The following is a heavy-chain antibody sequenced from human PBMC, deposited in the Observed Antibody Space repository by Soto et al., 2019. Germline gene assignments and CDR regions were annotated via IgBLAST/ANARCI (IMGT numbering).Heavy chain of an antibody. CDR3: ARRAYYYDSSGYYHYGMDV. J-gene: IGHJ6*02. CDR2: IYYSGST. Sequence: QVQLQESGPGLVKPSQTLSLTCTVSGGSISSGDYYWSWIRQPPGKGLEWIGYIYYSGSTYYNPSLKSRVTISVETSKNQFSLKLSSVTAADTAVYYCARRAYYYDSSGYYHYGMDVWGQGTTVTVSS. V-gene: IGHV4-30-4*01. D-gene: IGHD3-22*01. CDR1: GGSISSGDYY.